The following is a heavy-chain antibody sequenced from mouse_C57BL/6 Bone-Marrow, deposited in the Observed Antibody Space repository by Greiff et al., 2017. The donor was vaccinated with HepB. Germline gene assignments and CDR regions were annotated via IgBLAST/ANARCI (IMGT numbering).Heavy chain of an antibody. Sequence: QVQLQQPGAELVKPGASVKLSCKASGYTFTSYWMHWVKQRPEQGLEWIGMIHPNSGSTNYNAKFKGKATMTVDKSSSTAYLQLSSLTSEDTAVYYCARGYWDYFAYWGQGTTLTVSS. D-gene: IGHD1-1*01. J-gene: IGHJ2*01. CDR1: GYTFTSYW. V-gene: IGHV1-64*01. CDR2: IHPNSGST. CDR3: ARGYWDYFAY.